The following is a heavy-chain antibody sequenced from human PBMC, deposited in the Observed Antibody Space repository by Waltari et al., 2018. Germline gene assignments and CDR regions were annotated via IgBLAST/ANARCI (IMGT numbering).Heavy chain of an antibody. V-gene: IGHV3-30*04. CDR3: ARDYCDRTNCHGMDV. CDR2: ISYNARNI. CDR1: EFTFCSSA. D-gene: IGHD3-22*01. Sequence: QVQLVESGGGVVQPGRSLRRSCEASEFTFCSSALHWVRQAPVKGLGWVAVISYNARNIYYVDSVKGRFTISRDNSKKTLFLQMNSLRAEDTAVYYCARDYCDRTNCHGMDVWGQGTTVTVSS. J-gene: IGHJ6*02.